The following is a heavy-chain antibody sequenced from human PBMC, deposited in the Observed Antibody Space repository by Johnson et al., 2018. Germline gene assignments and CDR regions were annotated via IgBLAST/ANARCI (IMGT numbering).Heavy chain of an antibody. CDR1: GFTFDDYG. CDR2: INWNGGST. Sequence: VQLVESGGGVVRPGGSLRLSCAASGFTFDDYGMSWVRQAPGKGLEWVSGINWNGGSTGYADSVKGRFTFPRDNAKNSLYLQMKSLRAEDTALYHCARDRVYSSGWQDYYYMDVWGKGTTVTVSS. J-gene: IGHJ6*03. CDR3: ARDRVYSSGWQDYYYMDV. V-gene: IGHV3-20*01. D-gene: IGHD6-19*01.